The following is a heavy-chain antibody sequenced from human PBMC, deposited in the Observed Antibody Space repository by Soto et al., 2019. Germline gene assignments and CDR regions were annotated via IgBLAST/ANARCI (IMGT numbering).Heavy chain of an antibody. CDR2: IDTSGTKI. J-gene: IGHJ4*02. CDR1: GYTFSDYY. Sequence: QVQLVESGGDLVKPGGSLRLSCAASGYTFSDYYMSWIRQAPGKGREWISYIDTSGTKIYYADSVKGRFTITRDNAKNSLYLEMNSLRDEDTAVYYCASHYDMWSGYLSPVDYWGQGTLVTVSS. CDR3: ASHYDMWSGYLSPVDY. V-gene: IGHV3-11*01. D-gene: IGHD3-3*01.